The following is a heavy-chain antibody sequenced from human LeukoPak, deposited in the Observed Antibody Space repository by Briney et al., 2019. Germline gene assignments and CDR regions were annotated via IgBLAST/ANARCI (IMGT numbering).Heavy chain of an antibody. CDR2: ISYDGSNK. J-gene: IGHJ1*01. V-gene: IGHV3-30-3*01. CDR1: GFTFSSYA. D-gene: IGHD1-26*01. Sequence: GRSLRLSCAASGFTFSSYAMHWVRQAPGKGLEWVAVISYDGSNKYYADSVKGRFTISRDNSKNTLYLQMNSLRAEDTAVYYCASSEVGATTRGYFLHWGQGTLVTVSS. CDR3: ASSEVGATTRGYFLH.